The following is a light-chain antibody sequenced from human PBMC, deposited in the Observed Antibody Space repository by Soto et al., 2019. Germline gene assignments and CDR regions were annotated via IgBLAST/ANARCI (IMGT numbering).Light chain of an antibody. J-gene: IGKJ4*01. CDR2: GAS. V-gene: IGKV3-20*01. CDR1: QIVSINY. Sequence: EIVLTQSPGTLPLSPLERATLSFRSSQIVSINYLACYQQKVGQPPRLLIYGASSRAAGIPDRFSGSGSGTDFTLTISRLESEDSAVYYCQHYGSSPGLTFGGGTKVDIK. CDR3: QHYGSSPGLT.